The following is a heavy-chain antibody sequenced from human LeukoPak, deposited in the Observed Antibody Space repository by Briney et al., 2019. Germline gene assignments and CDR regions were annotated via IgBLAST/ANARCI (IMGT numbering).Heavy chain of an antibody. CDR1: GGSISSYY. V-gene: IGHV4-59*01. CDR3: ARDSSNWYFDL. J-gene: IGHJ2*01. CDR2: IYYSGST. D-gene: IGHD6-6*01. Sequence: SETLSLTCTVSGGSISSYYWSWIRQPPGKGLEGIGYIYYSGSTNYNPSLKSRFTISVDTSKNQFSLKLSSVTAADTAVYYCARDSSNWYFDLWGRGTLVTVSS.